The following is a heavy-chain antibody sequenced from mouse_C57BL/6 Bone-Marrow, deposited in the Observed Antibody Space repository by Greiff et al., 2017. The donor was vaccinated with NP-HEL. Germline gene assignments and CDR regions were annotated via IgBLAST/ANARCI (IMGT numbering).Heavy chain of an antibody. CDR1: GFNIKDDY. D-gene: IGHD2-3*01. Sequence: VQLQQSGAELVRPGASVKLSCTASGFNIKDDYMHWVKQRPEQGLEWIGWIDPENGDTEYASKFQGKATITADTSSNTAYLQLSSLTSEDTAVYYCTTDGYYDYYAMDYWGQGTSVTVSS. CDR3: TTDGYYDYYAMDY. CDR2: IDPENGDT. V-gene: IGHV14-4*01. J-gene: IGHJ4*01.